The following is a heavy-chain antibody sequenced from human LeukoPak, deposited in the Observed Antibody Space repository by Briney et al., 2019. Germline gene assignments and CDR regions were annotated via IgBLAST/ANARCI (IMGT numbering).Heavy chain of an antibody. D-gene: IGHD6-13*01. V-gene: IGHV3-7*01. CDR2: IKQDGSEK. CDR3: ARDKPKQQLDI. J-gene: IGHJ4*02. CDR1: GFTFSSYW. Sequence: GGSLRRSCAASGFTFSSYWMSWVRQAPGKGLEWVANIKQDGSEKYYVDSVKGRFTISRDNAKNSLYLQMNSLRAEDTAVYYCARDKPKQQLDIWGQGTLVTVSS.